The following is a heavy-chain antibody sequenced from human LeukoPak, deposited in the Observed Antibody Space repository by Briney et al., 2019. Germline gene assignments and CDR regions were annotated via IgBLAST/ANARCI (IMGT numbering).Heavy chain of an antibody. CDR2: INHSGST. Sequence: PGGSLRLSCAASGFSFSSYAMSWVRQAPGKGLEWIGEINHSGSTNYNPSLKSRVTISVDTSKNQFSLKLSSVTAADTAVYYCARGLQGYSGYDWDYWGQGTLVTVSS. J-gene: IGHJ4*02. D-gene: IGHD5-12*01. CDR3: ARGLQGYSGYDWDY. CDR1: GFSFSSYA. V-gene: IGHV4-34*01.